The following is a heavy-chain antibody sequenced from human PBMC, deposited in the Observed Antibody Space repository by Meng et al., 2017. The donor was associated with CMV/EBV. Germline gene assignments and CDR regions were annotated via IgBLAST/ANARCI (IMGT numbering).Heavy chain of an antibody. Sequence: GSLRLSCTVSGGSISSSSYYWGWIRQPPGKGLEWIGSIYYSGSTYYNPSLKSRVTTSVDTSKNQFSLKLSSVTAADTAVYYCARFERTYGMDVWGQGTTVTVSS. J-gene: IGHJ6*02. V-gene: IGHV4-39*07. CDR1: GGSISSSSYY. CDR3: ARFERTYGMDV. CDR2: IYYSGST.